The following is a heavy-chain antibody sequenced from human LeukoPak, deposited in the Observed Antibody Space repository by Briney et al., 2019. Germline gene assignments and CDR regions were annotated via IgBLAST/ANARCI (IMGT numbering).Heavy chain of an antibody. CDR2: INQDGSAK. V-gene: IGHV3-7*01. CDR3: AKAFNSSWHN. J-gene: IGHJ4*02. Sequence: GVSLRLSCAASGFTFCNYWMSWVRQAPGKGLEWVANINQDGSAKYYVDSVKGRFTISRDNARNSLYLQMNSLRAEDTAVYYCAKAFNSSWHNWGQGTLVTVSS. CDR1: GFTFCNYW. D-gene: IGHD6-13*01.